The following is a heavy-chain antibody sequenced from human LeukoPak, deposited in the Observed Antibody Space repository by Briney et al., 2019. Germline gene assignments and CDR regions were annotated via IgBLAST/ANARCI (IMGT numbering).Heavy chain of an antibody. V-gene: IGHV1-18*01. CDR1: GYTFTSYG. Sequence: ASVKVSCEASGYTFTSYGISWVRQAPGQGLEWMGWISAYNGNTNYAQKLQGRVTMTTDTSTSTAYMELRSLRSDDTAVYYCAREMGLGYCSSTSCYRDPDYYYYGMDVWGQGTTVTVSS. D-gene: IGHD2-2*02. CDR3: AREMGLGYCSSTSCYRDPDYYYYGMDV. CDR2: ISAYNGNT. J-gene: IGHJ6*02.